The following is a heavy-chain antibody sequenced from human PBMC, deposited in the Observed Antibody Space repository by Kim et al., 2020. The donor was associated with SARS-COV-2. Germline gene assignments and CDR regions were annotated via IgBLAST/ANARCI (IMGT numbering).Heavy chain of an antibody. J-gene: IGHJ4*03. V-gene: IGHV3-23*01. D-gene: IGHD6-19*01. Sequence: GGSLRLSCAASGFTFSTFTMSWVRQAPGKGLEWVSAMYGRGDTFYADSVKGRFTISRDNSRATVYLQMNSLRPEDTAIYYCAKDRKPYSGWPIDYWGRGT. CDR3: AKDRKPYSGWPIDY. CDR2: MYGRGDT. CDR1: GFTFSTFT.